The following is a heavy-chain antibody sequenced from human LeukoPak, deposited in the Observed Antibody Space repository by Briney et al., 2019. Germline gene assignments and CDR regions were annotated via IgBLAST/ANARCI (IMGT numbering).Heavy chain of an antibody. J-gene: IGHJ5*02. CDR3: ARDPALYCSSTSCPMNLFDP. Sequence: SQTLSLTCAISGDSVSSNSAAWNWIRQSPSRGLEWLGRTYYRSKWYNDYAVSVKSRITINPDTSKNQFSLQLNSVTPEDTAVYYCARDPALYCSSTSCPMNLFDPWGQGTLVTVSS. D-gene: IGHD2-2*01. V-gene: IGHV6-1*01. CDR1: GDSVSSNSAA. CDR2: TYYRSKWYN.